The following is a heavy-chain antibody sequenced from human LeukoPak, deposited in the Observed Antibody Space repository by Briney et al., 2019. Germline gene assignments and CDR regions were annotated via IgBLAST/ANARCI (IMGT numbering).Heavy chain of an antibody. CDR1: GGSISSSSYY. D-gene: IGHD3-10*01. J-gene: IGHJ4*02. CDR3: ARHSPRVLWFGDSGFDY. CDR2: IYYSGST. V-gene: IGHV4-61*05. Sequence: SETLSLTCTVSGGSISSSSYYWGWIRQPPGKGLEWIGYIYYSGSTNYNPSLKSRVTISVDTSKNQFSLKLSSVTAADTAVYYCARHSPRVLWFGDSGFDYWGQGTLVTVSS.